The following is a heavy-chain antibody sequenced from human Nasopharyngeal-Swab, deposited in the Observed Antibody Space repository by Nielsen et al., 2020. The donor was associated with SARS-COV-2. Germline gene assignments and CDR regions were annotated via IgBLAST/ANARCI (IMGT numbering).Heavy chain of an antibody. Sequence: GSLRLSCAASGFTFSSYGMHWVRQAPGKGLEWVAVISYDGSNKYYADSVKGRFTISRDNSKNTLYLQMNSLRAEDTAVYYCAKEDLDYWGQGTLVTVSS. CDR3: AKEDLDY. CDR2: ISYDGSNK. V-gene: IGHV3-30*18. J-gene: IGHJ4*02. CDR1: GFTFSSYG.